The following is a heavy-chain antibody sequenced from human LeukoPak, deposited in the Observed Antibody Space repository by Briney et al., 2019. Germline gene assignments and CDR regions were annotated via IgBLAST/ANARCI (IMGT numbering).Heavy chain of an antibody. D-gene: IGHD3-22*01. CDR1: GFTFSSYG. J-gene: IGHJ6*03. CDR2: IRYDGSNK. CDR3: AKVADYYDSSGYYYMDV. V-gene: IGHV3-30*02. Sequence: GGSLRLSCAASGFTFSSYGMHWVRQAPGKGLEWVAFIRYDGSNKYYADSVKGRFTISRDNSKNTLYLQLNSLRAEDTAAYYCAKVADYYDSSGYYYMDVWGKGTTVTVSS.